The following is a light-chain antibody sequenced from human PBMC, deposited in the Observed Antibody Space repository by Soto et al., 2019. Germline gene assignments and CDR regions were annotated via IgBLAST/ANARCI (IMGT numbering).Light chain of an antibody. J-gene: IGKJ3*01. V-gene: IGKV3-20*01. CDR3: QQYGSSPFT. CDR1: QTVSSSY. Sequence: EIVLTQSPGTLSLSPGERATFSCRASQTVSSSYLAWYQQKPGQSPRLLIYGASSRATGIPDRFSGSGSGTDFTVTNSRLEPEDFAVYYCQQYGSSPFTFGPGTKVDMK. CDR2: GAS.